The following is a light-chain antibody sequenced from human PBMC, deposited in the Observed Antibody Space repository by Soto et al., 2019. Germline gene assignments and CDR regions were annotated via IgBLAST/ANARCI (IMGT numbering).Light chain of an antibody. Sequence: QSVLTQPPSLSGAPGQRVTISCTGSRSNIGAGYDVHWYQHLPGTAPKVLIFDNSNRPSGVPDRFSGSKSGTSDSLAITGLQAEDEAVYYCHSYDVSLRGPAFGGGTKLTVL. CDR1: RSNIGAGYD. V-gene: IGLV1-40*01. CDR2: DNS. CDR3: HSYDVSLRGPA. J-gene: IGLJ2*01.